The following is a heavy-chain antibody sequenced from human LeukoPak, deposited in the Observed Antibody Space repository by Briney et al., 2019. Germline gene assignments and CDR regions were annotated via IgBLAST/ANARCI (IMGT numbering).Heavy chain of an antibody. D-gene: IGHD7-27*01. CDR1: GYTFTSHN. CDR3: ARGRPTNLGGIY. Sequence: ASVKVSCKASGYTFTSHNINWVRQAAGQGLEWMGWMNPNSGNTAYAQKFQGRVTMTWDTSINKAYLELDSLRSEDTAVYYCARGRPTNLGGIYWGQGSLVTVSS. V-gene: IGHV1-8*01. J-gene: IGHJ4*02. CDR2: MNPNSGNT.